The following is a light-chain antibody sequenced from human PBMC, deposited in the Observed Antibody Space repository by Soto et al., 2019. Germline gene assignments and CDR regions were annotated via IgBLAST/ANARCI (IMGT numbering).Light chain of an antibody. CDR1: RSNIGSHP. J-gene: IGLJ3*02. V-gene: IGLV1-40*01. Sequence: QSVLTQPPSASGTPGQRVTVSCSGSRSNIGSHPVHWYQQLPGTAPKLLIYRNTNRPPGVPDRVSASKSDTSASLAITGLQAEDEADYYCQSYDSGLSGWVFGGGTKVTVL. CDR2: RNT. CDR3: QSYDSGLSGWV.